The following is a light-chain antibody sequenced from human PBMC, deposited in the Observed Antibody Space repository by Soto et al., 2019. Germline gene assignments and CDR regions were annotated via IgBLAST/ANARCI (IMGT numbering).Light chain of an antibody. CDR2: LEGSGAY. J-gene: IGLJ2*01. V-gene: IGLV4-60*02. CDR3: ENWDTNTRV. Sequence: QSVLTQSSSASASLGSSVKLTCTLSSGHSSYIIAWHQQQPGKAPRYLMNLEGSGAYNKGSGVPDRFSGSSSGADRYLTISNHQFEDEADYYCENWDTNTRVFGGGTKLTVL. CDR1: SGHSSYI.